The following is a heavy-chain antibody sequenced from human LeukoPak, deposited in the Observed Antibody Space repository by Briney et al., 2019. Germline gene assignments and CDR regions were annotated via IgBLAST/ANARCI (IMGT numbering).Heavy chain of an antibody. V-gene: IGHV3-30*03. Sequence: GGSLRLSCAASGFTFSSYGMHWVRQAPGKGLEWVAVISYDGSNKYYADSVKGRFTISRDNSKNTLYLQMNSLRAEDTAVYYCARDLLDRSYYFYYYGMDVWGQGTTVTVSS. CDR3: ARDLLDRSYYFYYYGMDV. J-gene: IGHJ6*02. CDR2: ISYDGSNK. CDR1: GFTFSSYG. D-gene: IGHD1-26*01.